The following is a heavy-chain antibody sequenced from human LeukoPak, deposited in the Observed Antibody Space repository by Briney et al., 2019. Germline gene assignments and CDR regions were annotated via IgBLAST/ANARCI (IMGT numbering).Heavy chain of an antibody. J-gene: IGHJ4*02. D-gene: IGHD1-7*01. Sequence: GGSLRLSCAASGFTFSSYGMHWVRQAPGKGMEWVAVIWYDGSNEYYADSVKGRFTISRDNSKNTLYLQMNSLRAEDTAVYYCARERELLRDAPAYYFDYWGQGTLVTVSS. CDR3: ARERELLRDAPAYYFDY. CDR1: GFTFSSYG. CDR2: IWYDGSNE. V-gene: IGHV3-33*01.